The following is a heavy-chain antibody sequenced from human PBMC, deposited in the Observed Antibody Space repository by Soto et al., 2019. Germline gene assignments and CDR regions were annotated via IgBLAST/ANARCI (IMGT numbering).Heavy chain of an antibody. V-gene: IGHV4-4*02. D-gene: IGHD2-15*01. CDR2: IYHSGST. CDR1: GGSISSSNW. J-gene: IGHJ4*02. Sequence: SETLSLTCAVSGGSISSSNWWSWVRQPPGKGLEWIGEIYHSGSTNYNPSLKSRVTISVDKSKNQFSLKLSSVTAADTAVYYCARSGCSGGSCSISFDYWGQGTLVTVSS. CDR3: ARSGCSGGSCSISFDY.